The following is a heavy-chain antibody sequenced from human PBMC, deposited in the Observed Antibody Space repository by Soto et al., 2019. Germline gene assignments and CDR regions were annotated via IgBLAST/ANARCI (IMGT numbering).Heavy chain of an antibody. CDR3: ARDQVAKWAPGSAMVNYYYGMDA. D-gene: IGHD5-18*01. Sequence: QVQLVQSGAEVKKPGASVKVSCKASGYTFTSYGISWVRQAPGQGLEWRGWISVDDGDTNYAQNFQGRVTMSTDTSTSTAYMEMRSLRSDDTAVYYCARDQVAKWAPGSAMVNYYYGMDAWGQGTTVTVSS. CDR1: GYTFTSYG. J-gene: IGHJ6*02. CDR2: ISVDDGDT. V-gene: IGHV1-18*04.